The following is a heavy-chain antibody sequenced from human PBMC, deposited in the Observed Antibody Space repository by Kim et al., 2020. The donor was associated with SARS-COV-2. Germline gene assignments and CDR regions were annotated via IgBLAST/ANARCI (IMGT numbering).Heavy chain of an antibody. Sequence: GESLKISCKGSGYSFTSYWISWVRQMPGKGLEWMGRIDPSDSYTKYSPSFQGHVTLPADKSISTAYLQWSSLKASDTAMYYCARRYYYDSSGYYPHQPFDYWGQGTLVTVSS. CDR1: GYSFTSYW. D-gene: IGHD3-22*01. J-gene: IGHJ4*02. V-gene: IGHV5-10-1*01. CDR3: ARRYYYDSSGYYPHQPFDY. CDR2: IDPSDSYT.